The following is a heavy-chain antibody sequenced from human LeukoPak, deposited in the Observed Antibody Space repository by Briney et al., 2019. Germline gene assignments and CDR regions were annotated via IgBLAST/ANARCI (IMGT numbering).Heavy chain of an antibody. V-gene: IGHV3-33*01. CDR1: GFTFSSYG. J-gene: IGHJ3*02. Sequence: GGSLRLSCAASGFTFSSYGMHWVRQAPGKGLEWVAVIWYDGSNKYYADSVKGRFTISRDNSKNTLYLQMNSLRAEDTAVYYCAREDDSSGYHAFDIRGQGTMVTVSS. D-gene: IGHD3-22*01. CDR3: AREDDSSGYHAFDI. CDR2: IWYDGSNK.